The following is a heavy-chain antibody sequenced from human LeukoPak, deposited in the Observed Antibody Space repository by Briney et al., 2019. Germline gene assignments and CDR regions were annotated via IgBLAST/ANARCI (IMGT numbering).Heavy chain of an antibody. D-gene: IGHD2-21*02. CDR2: ITRRCTTI. V-gene: IGHV3-48*03. J-gene: IGHJ4*02. Sequence: GGSLRLSCAVSGFTFSDYEMNWVRQAPGKGVERGSYITRRCTTIYYAHSVNARLTPSRHNPKTSLYLQMNTLRAEDTAVYYCARERLSSGGDSLDYCRQGTLVTVSS. CDR1: GFTFSDYE. CDR3: ARERLSSGGDSLDY.